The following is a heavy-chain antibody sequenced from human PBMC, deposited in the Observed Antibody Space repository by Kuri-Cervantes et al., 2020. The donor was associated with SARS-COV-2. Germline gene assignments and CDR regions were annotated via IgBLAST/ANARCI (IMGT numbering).Heavy chain of an antibody. J-gene: IGHJ4*02. CDR1: GFTFSSCW. CDR2: IKQDGSEK. CDR3: ARGGSGSWGY. Sequence: GESLKISCAASGFTFSSCWMSWVRQAPGKGLEWVANIKQDGSEKYYVDSVKGRFTISRDNAKNTLYLQMNSLRAEDTAVYYCARGGSGSWGYWGQGTLVTVSS. V-gene: IGHV3-7*01. D-gene: IGHD1-26*01.